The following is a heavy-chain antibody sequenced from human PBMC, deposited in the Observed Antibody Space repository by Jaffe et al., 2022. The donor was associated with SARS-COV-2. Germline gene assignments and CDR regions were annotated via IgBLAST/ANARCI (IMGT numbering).Heavy chain of an antibody. Sequence: LVESGGGLVKPGGSLRLSCSGSGFSFSNYNMNWVRQAPGKGLEWVSYISATGSYIFYADSVKGRFTISRDNAKKSLYLQMNILRAEDTAVYYCARGVEWLRFSAFGDWGQGTLVTVSS. V-gene: IGHV3-21*01. D-gene: IGHD5-12*01. J-gene: IGHJ4*02. CDR2: ISATGSYI. CDR3: ARGVEWLRFSAFGD. CDR1: GFSFSNYN.